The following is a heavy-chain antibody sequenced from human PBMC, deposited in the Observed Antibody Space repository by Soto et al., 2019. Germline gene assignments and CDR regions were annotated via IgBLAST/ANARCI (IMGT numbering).Heavy chain of an antibody. CDR2: INTNSGAT. J-gene: IGHJ6*03. V-gene: IGHV1-2*04. CDR1: GYTFTGYY. D-gene: IGHD3-10*01. Sequence: ASVKVSCKASGYTFTGYYIQWVRQAPGQGLEWMGWINTNSGATKYAQKFQGWVIMTRDTSISTAYMELSRLKSDDTAVYYCARDLLGGPGYYYMDFWGKGTTVTVSS. CDR3: ARDLLGGPGYYYMDF.